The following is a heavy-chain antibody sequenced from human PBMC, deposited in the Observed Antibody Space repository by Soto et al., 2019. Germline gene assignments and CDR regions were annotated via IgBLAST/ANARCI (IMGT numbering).Heavy chain of an antibody. V-gene: IGHV4-4*02. CDR3: AREIFDGYSPAGS. J-gene: IGHJ5*02. CDR2: IHLSGKT. D-gene: IGHD2-15*01. Sequence: QVHLQESGPGLVQPSGTMSLTCAVSGGSISGANFWSWVRQPPGKGLVWIGEIHLSGKTSYNPSLQSRVTISIDQSQNQMSLTLTSGTAADTAVYYCAREIFDGYSPAGSCGQGTLVTVSS. CDR1: GGSISGANF.